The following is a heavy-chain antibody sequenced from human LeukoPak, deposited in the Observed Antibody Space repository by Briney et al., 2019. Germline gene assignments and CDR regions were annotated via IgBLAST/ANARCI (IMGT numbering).Heavy chain of an antibody. V-gene: IGHV3-23*01. J-gene: IGHJ6*02. CDR1: GFTFSTYA. Sequence: GGSLRLSCAASGFTFSTYAMSWVRQPPGKGLEWVSAISGSGGSTYYADSVKGRFTISRDNSKNTLYLQMNGLRVEDTAVYFCARSSDRYGMDVWGQGTTVTVSS. CDR3: ARSSDRYGMDV. D-gene: IGHD2-15*01. CDR2: ISGSGGST.